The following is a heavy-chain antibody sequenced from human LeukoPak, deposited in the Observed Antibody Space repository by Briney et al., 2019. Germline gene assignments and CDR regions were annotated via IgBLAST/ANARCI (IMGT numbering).Heavy chain of an antibody. CDR2: FYYSGSD. V-gene: IGHV4-59*01. CDR1: GASITSYY. J-gene: IGHJ4*02. D-gene: IGHD2-15*01. CDR3: VRGYCSGATCYHFDY. Sequence: PSETLSLTCTVSGASITSYYWNWIRQPPGKGLEWIGYFYYSGSDNYNPSLKSRITISVDTSKNQFSLKLSSVTAADTAVYYCVRGYCSGATCYHFDYWGQVTLVTVSS.